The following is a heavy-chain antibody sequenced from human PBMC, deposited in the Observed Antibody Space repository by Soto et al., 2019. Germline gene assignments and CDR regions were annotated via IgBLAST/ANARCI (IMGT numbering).Heavy chain of an antibody. V-gene: IGHV3-30*18. CDR3: AKYTYSYDRIGYYFFDY. D-gene: IGHD3-22*01. CDR2: VSHDGSNK. Sequence: QVQLVESGGVGVQPGMSLRRSCAASGFTFSSYGMHWVRGAQGRGVEWLAVVSHDGSNKHYEDSVAGRFTISRDNPTNTVYLQMNSLSTEDTAVYYCAKYTYSYDRIGYYFFDYWGQGTLVTVSS. J-gene: IGHJ4*02. CDR1: GFTFSSYG.